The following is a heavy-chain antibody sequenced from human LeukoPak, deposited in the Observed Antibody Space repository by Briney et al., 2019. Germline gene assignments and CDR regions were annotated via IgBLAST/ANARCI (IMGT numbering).Heavy chain of an antibody. CDR3: ARVGRYYDILTGYFPSIFDY. D-gene: IGHD3-9*01. CDR1: GFTFSSYW. CDR2: IYSGGST. V-gene: IGHV3-66*02. J-gene: IGHJ4*02. Sequence: GGSLRLSCAASGFTFSSYWMIWVRQAPGKGLEWVSVIYSGGSTYYADSVKGRFTISRDNSKNTLYLQMNSLRAEDTAVYYCARVGRYYDILTGYFPSIFDYWGQGTLVTVSS.